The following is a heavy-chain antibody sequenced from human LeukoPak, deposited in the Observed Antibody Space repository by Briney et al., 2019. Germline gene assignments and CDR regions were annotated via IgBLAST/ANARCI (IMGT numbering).Heavy chain of an antibody. CDR3: ARVYGSGSYYYYMDV. Sequence: GGSLRLSCAASGFTFSSYWMHWVRQAPGKGLVWVSGINWNGGSTGYADSVKGRFTISRDNAKNSLYLQMNSLRAEDTALYYCARVYGSGSYYYYMDVWGKGTTVTVSS. V-gene: IGHV3-20*04. CDR2: INWNGGST. D-gene: IGHD3-10*01. CDR1: GFTFSSYW. J-gene: IGHJ6*03.